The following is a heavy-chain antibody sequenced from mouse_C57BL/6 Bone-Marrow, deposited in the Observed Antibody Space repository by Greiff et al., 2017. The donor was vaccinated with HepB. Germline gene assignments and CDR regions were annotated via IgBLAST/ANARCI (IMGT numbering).Heavy chain of an antibody. CDR2: ISYDGSN. CDR3: ARELGYSNLYYAMDY. V-gene: IGHV3-6*01. D-gene: IGHD2-5*01. J-gene: IGHJ4*01. Sequence: ESGPGLVKPSQSLSLTCSVTGYSITSGYYWNWIRQFPGNKLEWMGYISYDGSNNYNPSLKNRISITRDTSKNQFFLKLNSVTTEDTATYYCARELGYSNLYYAMDYWGQGTSVTVSS. CDR1: GYSITSGYY.